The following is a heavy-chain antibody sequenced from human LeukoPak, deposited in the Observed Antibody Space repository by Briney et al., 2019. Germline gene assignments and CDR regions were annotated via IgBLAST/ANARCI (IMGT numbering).Heavy chain of an antibody. Sequence: PADTLSLTCTVSGDSISSYYWSWLRQPAGKGLEWIGRVHITGATTYNPSLKSRVTISVDTSSSQLSLKLTSVTAADTAVYYCASMSQPSGSFDLWGQGTLVTVSS. V-gene: IGHV4-4*07. J-gene: IGHJ4*02. D-gene: IGHD3-10*01. CDR1: GDSISSYY. CDR2: VHITGAT. CDR3: ASMSQPSGSFDL.